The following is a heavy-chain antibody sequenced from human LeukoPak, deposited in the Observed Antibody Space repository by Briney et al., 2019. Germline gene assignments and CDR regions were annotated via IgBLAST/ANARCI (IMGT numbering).Heavy chain of an antibody. CDR2: IYYSGST. D-gene: IGHD4-17*01. CDR1: GGSISSSSYY. CDR3: ARHYGVRAFDD. Sequence: SETLSLTCTVSGGSISSSSYYWGWIRQPPGKGLEWIGSIYYSGSTYYNPSLKSRVTISVDTSKNQFSLKLSSVTAADTAVYYCARHYGVRAFDDWGQGTLVTVSS. V-gene: IGHV4-39*01. J-gene: IGHJ4*02.